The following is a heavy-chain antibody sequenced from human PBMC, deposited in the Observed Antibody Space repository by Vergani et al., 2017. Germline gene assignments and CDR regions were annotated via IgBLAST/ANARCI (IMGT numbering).Heavy chain of an antibody. CDR3: ARDKGGSYRSYYYYYMDV. CDR2: IYSGGST. J-gene: IGHJ6*03. V-gene: IGHV3-53*01. Sequence: EVQLVESGGGLIQPGGSLRLSCAASGFTVSSNYLSWVRQAPGKGLEWVSVIYSGGSTYYADSVKGRFTISRDNSENTLYLQMNSLRAEDTAVYYCARDKGGSYRSYYYYYMDVWGKGTTVTVSS. CDR1: GFTVSSNY. D-gene: IGHD1-26*01.